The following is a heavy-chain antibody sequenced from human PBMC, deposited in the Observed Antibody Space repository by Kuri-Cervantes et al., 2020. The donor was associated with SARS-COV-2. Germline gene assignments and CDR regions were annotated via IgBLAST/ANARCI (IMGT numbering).Heavy chain of an antibody. J-gene: IGHJ4*02. CDR1: GFTFSDYY. Sequence: LPLTCAASGFTFSDYYMSWIRQAPGKGLEWVSYISSSGSTIYYADSVKGRFTISRDNAKNSLYLQMNSLRAEDTAVYYCARETTRGGYDYWGQGTLVTVSS. CDR3: ARETTRGGYDY. CDR2: ISSSGSTI. V-gene: IGHV3-11*04. D-gene: IGHD5-12*01.